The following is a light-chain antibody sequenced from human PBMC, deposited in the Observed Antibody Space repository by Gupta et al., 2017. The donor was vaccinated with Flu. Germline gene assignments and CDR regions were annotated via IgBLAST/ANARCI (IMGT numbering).Light chain of an antibody. J-gene: IGKJ3*01. V-gene: IGKV3-11*01. Sequence: PATLSLSPGERATLSCRASESVRSYLAWYRQKPGQAPRLLIYDASNRATGIPARFSGSGSGTDFTLTISTLEPEDSAVYYCQQRNNWFFTFGHGTKVDI. CDR3: QQRNNWFFT. CDR2: DAS. CDR1: ESVRSY.